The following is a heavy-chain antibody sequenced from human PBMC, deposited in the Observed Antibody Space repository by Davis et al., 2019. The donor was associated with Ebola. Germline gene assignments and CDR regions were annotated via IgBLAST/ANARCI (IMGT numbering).Heavy chain of an antibody. D-gene: IGHD5-18*01. Sequence: GESLKISCAGSGFTFTNAWMSWVRQAPGKGLEWVSAISGSGGSTYYADSVKGRFTISRDNSKNTLYLQMNSLRAEDTAVYYCARDLSVYSYGIIDYWGQGTLVTVSS. CDR2: ISGSGGST. CDR1: GFTFTNAW. J-gene: IGHJ4*02. V-gene: IGHV3-23*01. CDR3: ARDLSVYSYGIIDY.